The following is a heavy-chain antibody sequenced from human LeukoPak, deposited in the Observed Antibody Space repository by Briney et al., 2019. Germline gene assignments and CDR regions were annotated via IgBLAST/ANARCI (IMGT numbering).Heavy chain of an antibody. J-gene: IGHJ5*02. V-gene: IGHV5-51*01. D-gene: IGHD2-2*02. CDR3: ARHPYTTYCISSSCYRWFDP. CDR2: IYPGDSDT. Sequence: GESLKISCKGSGYNFTSYWIGWVRQMPGKGLEWMGIIYPGDSDTRYSPSFQGQVTISADKSISTAYLQWSSLKASDTAMYYCARHPYTTYCISSSCYRWFDPWGQGTLVTVSS. CDR1: GYNFTSYW.